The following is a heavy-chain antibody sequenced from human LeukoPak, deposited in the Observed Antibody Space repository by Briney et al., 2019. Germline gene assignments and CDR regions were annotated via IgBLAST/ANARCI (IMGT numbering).Heavy chain of an antibody. CDR2: INPNSGGT. CDR1: GYTFTGYY. Sequence: ASVKVSCKASGYTFTGYYMHWVRQAPGQGLEWMGRINPNSGGTNYAQKFQGRVTMTRDTSISTAYMELSRPRSDDTAVYYCAGDCPNYDSSGYYFDYWGQGTLVTVSS. CDR3: AGDCPNYDSSGYYFDY. J-gene: IGHJ4*02. V-gene: IGHV1-2*06. D-gene: IGHD3-22*01.